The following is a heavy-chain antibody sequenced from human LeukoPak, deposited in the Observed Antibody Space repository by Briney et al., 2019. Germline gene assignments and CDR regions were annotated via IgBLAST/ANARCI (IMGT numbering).Heavy chain of an antibody. V-gene: IGHV1-3*01. CDR3: ARGPGYSYREAFDI. CDR1: GYTFTSYA. Sequence: GASVKGSCKASGYTFTSYAMHWVRQAPGQRLEWMGWINAGNGNTKYSQKFQGRVTINRDTSASTAYMELSSLRSEDTAVYYCARGPGYSYREAFDIWGQGTMVTVSS. CDR2: INAGNGNT. J-gene: IGHJ3*02. D-gene: IGHD5-18*01.